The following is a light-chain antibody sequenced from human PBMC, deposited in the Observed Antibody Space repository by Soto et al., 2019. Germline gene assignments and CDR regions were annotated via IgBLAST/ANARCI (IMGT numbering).Light chain of an antibody. Sequence: EIVLTQSPGTLSLSPGERATLSFSASQSVSSSYLAWYQQKPGQAPRLLIYGASTGATGIPARFSGSGSGTEFTLTISSLQSEDFAVYYCQQYNNWPLTFGQGTRLEVK. CDR3: QQYNNWPLT. CDR1: QSVSSSY. V-gene: IGKV3-15*01. J-gene: IGKJ5*01. CDR2: GAS.